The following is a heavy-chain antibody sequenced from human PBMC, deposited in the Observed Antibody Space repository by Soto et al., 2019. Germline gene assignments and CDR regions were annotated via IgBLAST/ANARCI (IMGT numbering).Heavy chain of an antibody. Sequence: QVQLVQSGAEVKKPGASVKVSCKASGYTFTNYGINWVRQAPGQGLEWMGWISAHNGNTNYAQKLQGRVTMTTDTSTSTAYMGLRSLRSDDTAVYYCARGTLVQLNNWLDPWGQGTLVIVSS. D-gene: IGHD3-10*01. J-gene: IGHJ5*02. CDR1: GYTFTNYG. V-gene: IGHV1-18*01. CDR3: ARGTLVQLNNWLDP. CDR2: ISAHNGNT.